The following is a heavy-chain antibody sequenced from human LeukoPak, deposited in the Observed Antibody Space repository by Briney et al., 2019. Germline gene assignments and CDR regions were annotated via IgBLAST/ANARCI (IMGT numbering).Heavy chain of an antibody. Sequence: GGSLRLSCAASGFTFSSYAMSWVRQAPGKGLEWVSAISGSGGSTYYADSVKGRFTISRDNSKNTLYLQMNSQRAEDTAVYYCAKAGSYSNYGDFDYWGQGTLVTVSS. J-gene: IGHJ4*02. V-gene: IGHV3-23*01. CDR3: AKAGSYSNYGDFDY. CDR2: ISGSGGST. D-gene: IGHD4-11*01. CDR1: GFTFSSYA.